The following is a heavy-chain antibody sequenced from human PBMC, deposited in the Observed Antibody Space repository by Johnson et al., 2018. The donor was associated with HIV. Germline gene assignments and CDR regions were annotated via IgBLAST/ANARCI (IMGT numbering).Heavy chain of an antibody. CDR3: AREREIFGVVTEDAFEI. D-gene: IGHD3-3*01. CDR1: GFTFSSYA. CDR2: ISSSGSTI. V-gene: IGHV3-48*04. J-gene: IGHJ3*02. Sequence: VQLVESGGGLVQPGGSLRLSCAASGFTFSSYAMSWVRQAPGKGLEWVSYISSSGSTIYYADSVKGRFTISRDNAKNSLYLQMNSLRAEDTAVYYCAREREIFGVVTEDAFEIWGQGTMVTVSS.